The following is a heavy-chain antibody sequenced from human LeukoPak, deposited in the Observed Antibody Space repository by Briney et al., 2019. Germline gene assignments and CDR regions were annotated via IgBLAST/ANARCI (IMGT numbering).Heavy chain of an antibody. V-gene: IGHV1-2*02. CDR1: GYTFTSYG. CDR2: INFNSGGT. D-gene: IGHD5-24*01. Sequence: ASVKVSCKASGYTFTSYGISWVRQAPGQGLEWMGWINFNSGGTNYAQKFQGRVTMTRDTSISTAYVELSRLTSDDTAVYYCASPAGTIKNAFDIWGQGTMVTVSS. CDR3: ASPAGTIKNAFDI. J-gene: IGHJ3*02.